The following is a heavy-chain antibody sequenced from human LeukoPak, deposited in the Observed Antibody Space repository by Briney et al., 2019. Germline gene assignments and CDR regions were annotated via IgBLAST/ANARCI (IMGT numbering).Heavy chain of an antibody. D-gene: IGHD3-16*01. V-gene: IGHV3-23*01. Sequence: GGSPRLSCAASGLSFSSFAMSWVRQGPARGVEWVSSIRGNGETLYADFVKGRLTLSSDSSRNTVYFQLNNLRVEDTAIYYCAKASWVSSTDAVRWGQGTLVTVSS. CDR3: AKASWVSSTDAVR. CDR1: GLSFSSFA. CDR2: IRGNGET. J-gene: IGHJ4*02.